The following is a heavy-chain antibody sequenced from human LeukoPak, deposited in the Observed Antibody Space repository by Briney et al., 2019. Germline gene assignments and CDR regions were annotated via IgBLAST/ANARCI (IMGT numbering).Heavy chain of an antibody. Sequence: PGGSLRLSCATSGFTFSSYWMYWVRQAPGKGLVWVSRITTDGSGASYADSVKGRSATSRDNAKNTLYLQMNSLRAEDTAVYYCARSWFGELLFLRDWGQGTLVTVSS. J-gene: IGHJ4*02. CDR1: GFTFSSYW. V-gene: IGHV3-74*01. CDR2: ITTDGSGA. CDR3: ARSWFGELLFLRD. D-gene: IGHD3-10*01.